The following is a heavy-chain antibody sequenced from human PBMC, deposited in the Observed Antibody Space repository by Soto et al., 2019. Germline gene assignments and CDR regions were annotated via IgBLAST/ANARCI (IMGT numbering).Heavy chain of an antibody. V-gene: IGHV1-8*01. CDR2: MNPNSGNG. CDR3: ARMATSGTLNWFDP. Sequence: QVQLVQSGAEVKKPGASVKVSCQASGYAFSNNAISWVRQGTGQGLEWMGWMNPNSGNGGYAQKFQGRVTMTRDTSTSTAYMELSSLTSDDTAIYYCARMATSGTLNWFDPWGQGTLVTVSA. J-gene: IGHJ5*02. CDR1: GYAFSNNA.